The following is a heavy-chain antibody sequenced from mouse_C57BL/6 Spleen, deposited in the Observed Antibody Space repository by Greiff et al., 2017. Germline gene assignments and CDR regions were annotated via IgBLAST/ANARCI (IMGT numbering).Heavy chain of an antibody. CDR2: IYPGDGDT. Sequence: VKLQESGPELVKPGASVKISCKASGYAFSSSWMNWVKQRPGKGLEWIGRIYPGDGDTNYNGKFKGKATLTEDKSSSTAYFKLSSLTSEDSEVYCSARCPYDYEFDYWGQGTTLTVSS. D-gene: IGHD2-4*01. CDR3: ARCPYDYEFDY. CDR1: GYAFSSSW. V-gene: IGHV1-82*01. J-gene: IGHJ2*01.